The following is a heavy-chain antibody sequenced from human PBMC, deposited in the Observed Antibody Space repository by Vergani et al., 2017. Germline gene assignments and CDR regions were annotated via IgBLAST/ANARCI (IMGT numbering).Heavy chain of an antibody. CDR3: AGDLVGALNWFDP. J-gene: IGHJ5*02. CDR1: GGSISSYY. CDR2: IYYSGST. Sequence: QVQLQESGPGLVKPSETLSLTCTVSGGSISSYYWSWIRQPPGKGLEWIGYIYYSGSTNYNPSLQSRVTISVDTSKNQFSLKLSSVTAADTAVYYCAGDLVGALNWFDPWGQGTLVTVSS. D-gene: IGHD1-26*01. V-gene: IGHV4-59*01.